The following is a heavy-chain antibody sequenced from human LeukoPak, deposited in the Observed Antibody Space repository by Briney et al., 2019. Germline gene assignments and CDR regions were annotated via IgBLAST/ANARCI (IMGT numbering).Heavy chain of an antibody. CDR2: ISSSSCYI. CDR1: GFTFSSYS. V-gene: IGHV3-21*01. CDR3: ARAESIVATIDY. D-gene: IGHD5-12*01. Sequence: GGSLRLSCAASGFTFSSYSINWVRQALGKGLEWVSSISSSSCYIYYADSVKGRFTISRDNAKNSLYLQMNSLRAEDTAVYYCARAESIVATIDYWGQGTLVTVSS. J-gene: IGHJ4*02.